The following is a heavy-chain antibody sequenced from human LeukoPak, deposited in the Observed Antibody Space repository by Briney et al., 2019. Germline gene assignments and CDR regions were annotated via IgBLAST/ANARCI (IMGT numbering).Heavy chain of an antibody. CDR2: IYYSAST. CDR1: GGSISSYY. V-gene: IGHV4-59*01. D-gene: IGHD5-12*01. Sequence: SETPSLTCTVSGGSISSYYWSWIRQPPGQGLEWIGYIYYSASTNYNPSLKSRVTISVDTSKNQFSLKLSSVTAADTAVYYCASYSGYDKTFDYWGQGTLVTVSS. J-gene: IGHJ4*02. CDR3: ASYSGYDKTFDY.